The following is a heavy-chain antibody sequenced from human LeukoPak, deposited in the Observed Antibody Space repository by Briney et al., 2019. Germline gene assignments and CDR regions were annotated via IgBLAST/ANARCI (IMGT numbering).Heavy chain of an antibody. V-gene: IGHV4-34*01. CDR1: GGSISSYY. J-gene: IGHJ6*02. CDR3: ARVSIDYSSSWFHYYYYGMDV. D-gene: IGHD6-13*01. Sequence: PSETLSLTCTVSGGSISSYYWSWIRQPPGKGLEWIGEINHSGSTNYNPSLKSRVTISVDTSKNQFSLKLSSVTAADTAVYYCARVSIDYSSSWFHYYYYGMDVWGQGTTVTVSS. CDR2: INHSGST.